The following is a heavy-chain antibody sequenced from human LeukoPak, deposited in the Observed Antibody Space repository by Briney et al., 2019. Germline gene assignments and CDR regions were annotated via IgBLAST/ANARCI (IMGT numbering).Heavy chain of an antibody. Sequence: GGSLRLSCAASGFIFSSYVMHWVRQAPGKGLECVAFIRYDGSNKYYADSVKGRFTISRDNSKNTLYLQMNSLRAEDTAVYYCARDDWAYCSSTSCTNDAIDIWGQGTMVTVSS. CDR3: ARDDWAYCSSTSCTNDAIDI. V-gene: IGHV3-30*02. CDR1: GFIFSSYV. CDR2: IRYDGSNK. D-gene: IGHD2-2*01. J-gene: IGHJ3*02.